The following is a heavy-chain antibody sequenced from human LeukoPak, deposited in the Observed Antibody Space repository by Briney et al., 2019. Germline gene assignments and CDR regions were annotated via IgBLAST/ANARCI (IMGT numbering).Heavy chain of an antibody. CDR1: GYTFTSYD. CDR2: MNPNSGNT. CDR3: ARGDSYGYDY. V-gene: IGHV1-8*01. J-gene: IGHJ4*02. Sequence: ASVTVSCTASGYTFTSYDINWVRQASGQGLEWMGWMNPNSGNTGYAQKFQGRVTMTRNTSISTAYMELSSLRSEDTAVYYCARGDSYGYDYWGQGTLVTVSS. D-gene: IGHD5-18*01.